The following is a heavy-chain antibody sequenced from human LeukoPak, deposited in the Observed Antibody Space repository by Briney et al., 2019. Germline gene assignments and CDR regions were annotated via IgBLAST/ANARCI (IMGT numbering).Heavy chain of an antibody. CDR2: IHYTGST. CDR3: ARVTMVGGFDP. Sequence: ETLSLTCTVSGYSISSAYYWAWIRQPPGKGLECIGNIHYTGSTYYTPSLKSRVTISLDTSKNQFSLKLSSVTAADTAVYYCARVTMVGGFDPWGQGTLVTVSS. D-gene: IGHD3-10*01. CDR1: GYSISSAYY. V-gene: IGHV4-38-2*02. J-gene: IGHJ5*02.